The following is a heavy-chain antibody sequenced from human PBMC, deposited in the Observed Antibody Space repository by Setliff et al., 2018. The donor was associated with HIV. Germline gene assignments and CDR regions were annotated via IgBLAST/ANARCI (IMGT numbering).Heavy chain of an antibody. D-gene: IGHD1-1*01. J-gene: IGHJ4*02. Sequence: SVKVSCKASGSTFKNFAINWVRQAPGQGLEWMGGIIPISGTAVYAQNFRGRVTVATDDSTNTACMEISSLKSDDTAVYFCARVGGIELWNQAYFDYWGQGTLVTVSS. CDR3: ARVGGIELWNQAYFDY. CDR1: GSTFKNFA. CDR2: IIPISGTA. V-gene: IGHV1-69*05.